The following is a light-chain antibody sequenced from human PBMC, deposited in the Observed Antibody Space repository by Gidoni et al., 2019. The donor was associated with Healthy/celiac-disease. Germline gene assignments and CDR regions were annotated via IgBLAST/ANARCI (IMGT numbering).Light chain of an antibody. J-gene: IGKJ3*01. Sequence: EIVMTQSPATLSVSPGERATLPCRASQSVSSNLAWYQPKPGQAPRLLIYGASTRATGIPARFSGSGSGTEFTRTISSLQSEDFAVYYCQQYNNWPQTFGPGTKVDIK. V-gene: IGKV3-15*01. CDR3: QQYNNWPQT. CDR2: GAS. CDR1: QSVSSN.